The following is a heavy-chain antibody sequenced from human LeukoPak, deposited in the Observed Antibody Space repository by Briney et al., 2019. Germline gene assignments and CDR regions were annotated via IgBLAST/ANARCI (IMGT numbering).Heavy chain of an antibody. CDR3: ARDGVGATGPFDY. Sequence: PGRSLRLSCAASGFTFSSYAMHWVRQAPGKGLEWVAVISYYGSNKYYADSVKGRFTISRDNSKNTLYLQMNSLRAEDTAVYYCARDGVGATGPFDYWGQGTLVTVSS. CDR1: GFTFSSYA. J-gene: IGHJ4*02. V-gene: IGHV3-30*04. D-gene: IGHD1-26*01. CDR2: ISYYGSNK.